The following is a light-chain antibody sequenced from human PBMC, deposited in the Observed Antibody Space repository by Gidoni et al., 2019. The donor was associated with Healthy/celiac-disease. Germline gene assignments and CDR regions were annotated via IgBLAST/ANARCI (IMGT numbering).Light chain of an antibody. CDR3: QQNT. CDR2: DAS. CDR1: QSVSSY. V-gene: IGKV3-11*01. Sequence: EIVLTQSPATLSLSPGERATLSCRASQSVSSYLAWYQQKPGQAPRLLIYDASNRATGIPARFSGSGSGTDFTLTISSLEPEDFAVYYCQQNTFGGXTKVEIK. J-gene: IGKJ4*01.